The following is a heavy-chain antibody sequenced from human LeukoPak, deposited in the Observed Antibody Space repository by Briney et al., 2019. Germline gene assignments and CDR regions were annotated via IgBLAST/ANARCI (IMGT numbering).Heavy chain of an antibody. V-gene: IGHV3-49*04. CDR1: GFTFGDYV. Sequence: GGSLRLSCTVSGFTFGDYVMSWVRQAPGKGLEWVGFIRSKAYGGTTKYAAAVKGRFTISRDDSKSIAYLQMNSLKSEDTAVYYCARVMVTLCLDYWGQGTLVTVSS. CDR3: ARVMVTLCLDY. CDR2: IRSKAYGGTT. D-gene: IGHD2-2*01. J-gene: IGHJ4*02.